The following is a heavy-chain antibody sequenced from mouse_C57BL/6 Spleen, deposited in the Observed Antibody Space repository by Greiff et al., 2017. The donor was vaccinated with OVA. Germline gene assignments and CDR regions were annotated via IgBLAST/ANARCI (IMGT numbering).Heavy chain of an antibody. CDR1: GYTFTSYW. Sequence: QVQLQQPGAELVRPGSSVKLSCKASGYTFTSYWMHWVKQRPIQGLEWIGNIDPSDSETHYNQKFKDKATLTVDKSSSTAYMQLSSLTSEDCAVEYCSSYGNYAMDDWGQGTSVTVSS. CDR3: SSYGNYAMDD. D-gene: IGHD1-1*01. V-gene: IGHV1-52*01. J-gene: IGHJ4*01. CDR2: IDPSDSET.